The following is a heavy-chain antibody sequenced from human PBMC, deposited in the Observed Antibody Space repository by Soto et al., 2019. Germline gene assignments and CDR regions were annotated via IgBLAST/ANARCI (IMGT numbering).Heavy chain of an antibody. V-gene: IGHV3-74*01. CDR2: INSDGSST. Sequence: EVQLVESGGGLVQPGGSLRLSCAASGFTFSSYWMHWVRQAPGKGLVWVSRINSDGSSTSYADSVKGRFTISRDNAKNTXXRQMNSLRAEDTAVYYCARVDTAMPDYYYYYGMDVWGQGTTVTVSS. CDR3: ARVDTAMPDYYYYYGMDV. J-gene: IGHJ6*02. CDR1: GFTFSSYW. D-gene: IGHD5-18*01.